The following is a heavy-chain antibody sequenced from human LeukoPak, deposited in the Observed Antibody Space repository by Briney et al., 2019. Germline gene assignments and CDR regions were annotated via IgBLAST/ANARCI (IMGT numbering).Heavy chain of an antibody. V-gene: IGHV1-69*13. Sequence: ASVTVSCTASGGTFSIYAISWVRQAPGQGLEWMGGIIPIFGTANYAQKFQGRVTITADESTSTAYMELSSLRSEDTAVYYCAEVTAQNWFDRWGQGTLVTVSS. CDR3: AEVTAQNWFDR. D-gene: IGHD5-18*01. CDR2: IIPIFGTA. J-gene: IGHJ5*02. CDR1: GGTFSIYA.